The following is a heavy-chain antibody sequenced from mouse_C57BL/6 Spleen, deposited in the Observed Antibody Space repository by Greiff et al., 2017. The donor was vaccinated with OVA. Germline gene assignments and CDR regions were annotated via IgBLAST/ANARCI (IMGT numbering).Heavy chain of an antibody. CDR1: GFTFNTYA. J-gene: IGHJ2*01. D-gene: IGHD3-2*02. CDR2: IRSKSSNYAT. CDR3: VRDLDRSGYVPFDY. V-gene: IGHV10-3*01. Sequence: EVQLVESGGGLVQPKGSLKLSCAASGFTFNTYAMHWVRQAPGKGLEWVARIRSKSSNYATYYADSVKDRFTISRDDSQSMLYLQMNNLKTEDTAMYYCVRDLDRSGYVPFDYWGQGTTLTVSS.